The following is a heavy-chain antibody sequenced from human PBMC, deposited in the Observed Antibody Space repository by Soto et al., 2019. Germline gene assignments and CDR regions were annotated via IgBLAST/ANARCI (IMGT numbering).Heavy chain of an antibody. CDR3: GCYKNYGVYEVDAFDI. CDR2: MNPNSGNT. D-gene: IGHD4-17*01. V-gene: IGHV1-8*01. J-gene: IGHJ3*02. CDR1: GYTFTSYD. Sequence: GASVKVSCKASGYTFTSYDINWVRQATGQGLEWMGWMNPNSGNTGYAQKFQGRVTMTRNTSISTAYMELSSLRSEDTGVVYCGCYKNYGVYEVDAFDIWDQVTMVTV.